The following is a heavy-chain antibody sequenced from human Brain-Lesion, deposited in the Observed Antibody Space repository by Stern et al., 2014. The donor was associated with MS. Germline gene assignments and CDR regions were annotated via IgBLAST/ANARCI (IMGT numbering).Heavy chain of an antibody. CDR2: INPNTGGT. J-gene: IGHJ6*02. D-gene: IGHD3-3*01. V-gene: IGHV1-2*02. CDR3: ARDQRGITIFGVVTDYYYLGMDV. CDR1: GYIFTGYY. Sequence: VQLVESGAEVKKPGASVKVSCKTSGYIFTGYYIHWVRQAPGQGLEWMAWINPNTGGTKYVQKFQGRVTMSRDTSISTAYVELSSLTSDDTAVYYCARDQRGITIFGVVTDYYYLGMDVWGQGTTFTVSS.